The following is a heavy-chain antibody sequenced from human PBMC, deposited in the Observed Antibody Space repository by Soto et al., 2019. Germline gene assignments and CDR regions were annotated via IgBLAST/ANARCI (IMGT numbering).Heavy chain of an antibody. V-gene: IGHV1-69*13. CDR3: ARGSGVLRCYYYYYGMDV. J-gene: IGHJ6*02. CDR2: IIPIFGTA. D-gene: IGHD3-10*01. CDR1: GGTFSSYA. Sequence: GASVKVSCKASGGTFSSYAISWVRQAPGQGLEWMGGIIPIFGTANYAQKFQGRVTITADESTSTAYMELSSLRSEDTAVYYCARGSGVLRCYYYYYGMDVWGQGTTVTVSS.